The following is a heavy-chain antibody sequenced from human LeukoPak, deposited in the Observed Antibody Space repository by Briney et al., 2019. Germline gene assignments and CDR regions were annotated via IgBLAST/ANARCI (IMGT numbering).Heavy chain of an antibody. D-gene: IGHD6-19*01. CDR3: ARQSVAGTMEAFDI. J-gene: IGHJ3*02. CDR2: IYYSGST. Sequence: SETLSLTCTVSGGSISSSSYYWGWIRQPPGKGREWIGSIYYSGSTYYNPSLKSRVTISVDTSKNQFYLKLSSVTAADTAVYYCARQSVAGTMEAFDIWGQGTMVTVSS. V-gene: IGHV4-39*01. CDR1: GGSISSSSYY.